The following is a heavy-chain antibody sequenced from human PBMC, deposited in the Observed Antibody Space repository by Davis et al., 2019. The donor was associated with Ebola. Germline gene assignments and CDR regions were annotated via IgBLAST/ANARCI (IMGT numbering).Heavy chain of an antibody. D-gene: IGHD1-1*01. J-gene: IGHJ4*02. CDR3: AVRRGDWNDDQFDY. V-gene: IGHV3-9*01. CDR2: FSWNSGSI. CDR1: GFTFADYA. Sequence: SLKISCAASGFTFADYAMHWVRQAPGKGLEWVSGFSWNSGSIGYTDSVKGRFTISRDNAKNSLYLQMNSLRAEDTALYYCAVRRGDWNDDQFDYWGQGTLVTVSS.